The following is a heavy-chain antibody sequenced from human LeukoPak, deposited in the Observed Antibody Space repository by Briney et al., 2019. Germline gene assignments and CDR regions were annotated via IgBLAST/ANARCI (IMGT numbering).Heavy chain of an antibody. CDR2: ISSSSSYI. Sequence: GGSLRLSCAASGFTFSSYSMNWVRQAPGKGLEWVSSISSSSSYIYYADSVKGRFTISRDNAKNSLYPQMNSLRAEDTAVYYCARGSVPAAIYNWFDPWGQGTLVTVSS. CDR1: GFTFSSYS. J-gene: IGHJ5*02. CDR3: ARGSVPAAIYNWFDP. V-gene: IGHV3-21*01. D-gene: IGHD2-2*02.